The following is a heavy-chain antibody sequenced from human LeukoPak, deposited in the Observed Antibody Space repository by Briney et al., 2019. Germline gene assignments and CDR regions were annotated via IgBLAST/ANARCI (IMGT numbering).Heavy chain of an antibody. V-gene: IGHV4-59*01. CDR1: GGSFSGYY. CDR2: IYYSGST. CDR3: ARIAVAGTYTPDY. Sequence: PSETLSLTCAVYGGSFSGYYWSWIRQPPGKGLEWIGYIYYSGSTNYNPSLKSRVTISVDTSKNQFSLKLSSVTAADTAVYYCARIAVAGTYTPDYWGQGTLVTVSS. D-gene: IGHD6-19*01. J-gene: IGHJ4*02.